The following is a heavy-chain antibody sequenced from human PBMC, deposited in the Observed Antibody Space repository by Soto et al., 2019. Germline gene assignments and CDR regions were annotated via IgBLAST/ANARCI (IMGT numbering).Heavy chain of an antibody. V-gene: IGHV4-34*01. J-gene: IGHJ5*02. CDR3: ARESAGSGKNNWFDP. CDR2: INHSGST. Sequence: SETLSLTCAVYGGSFSGYYWSWIRQPPGKGLEWIGEINHSGSTNYNPSLKSRVTISVDTSKNQSSLKLSSVTAADTAVYYCARESAGSGKNNWFDPWGQGTLVTVSS. D-gene: IGHD3-10*01. CDR1: GGSFSGYY.